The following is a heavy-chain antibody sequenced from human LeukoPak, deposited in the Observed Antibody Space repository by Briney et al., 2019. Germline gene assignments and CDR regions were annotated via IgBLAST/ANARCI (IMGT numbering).Heavy chain of an antibody. CDR2: INQDGSGK. D-gene: IGHD5-12*01. Sequence: QTGGSLRLSCAASGFTFSSYWMSWVRQAPGKGLEWVANINQDGSGKYYVDSVKGRYTISRDNAKNSLYLQMNSLRAEDTAVYYCASREGTGIYYFDYWGQGTLVTVSS. CDR1: GFTFSSYW. J-gene: IGHJ4*02. V-gene: IGHV3-7*02. CDR3: ASREGTGIYYFDY.